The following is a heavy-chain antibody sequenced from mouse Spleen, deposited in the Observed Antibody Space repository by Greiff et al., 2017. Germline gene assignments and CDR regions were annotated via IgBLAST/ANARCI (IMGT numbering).Heavy chain of an antibody. CDR1: GFTFSSYA. CDR3: ARRGLGDLYFDY. V-gene: IGHV5-9-4*01. Sequence: DVKLVESGGGLVKPGGSLKLSCAASGFTFSSYAMSWVRQSPEKRLEWVAEISSGGSYTYYPDTVTGRFTISRDNAKNTLYLEMSSLRSEDTAMYYCARRGLGDLYFDYWGQGTTLTVSS. D-gene: IGHD4-1*01. CDR2: ISSGGSYT. J-gene: IGHJ2*01.